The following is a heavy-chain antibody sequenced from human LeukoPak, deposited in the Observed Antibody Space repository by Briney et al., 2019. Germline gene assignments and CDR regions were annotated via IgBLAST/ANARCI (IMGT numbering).Heavy chain of an antibody. D-gene: IGHD6-13*01. V-gene: IGHV3-7*01. J-gene: IGHJ6*02. Sequence: TGGSLRLSCAASGFTFSSYWMSWVRQAPGKGLEWVANIKQDGSEKYYVDSVKGRFTISRDNAKNSLYLQMNSLRAEDTAVYYCARDPSSWPHLSNYYYGMDVWGQGTTVTVSS. CDR3: ARDPSSWPHLSNYYYGMDV. CDR1: GFTFSSYW. CDR2: IKQDGSEK.